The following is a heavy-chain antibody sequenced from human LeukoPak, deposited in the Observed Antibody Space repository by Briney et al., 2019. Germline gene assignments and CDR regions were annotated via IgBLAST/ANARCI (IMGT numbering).Heavy chain of an antibody. V-gene: IGHV4-34*01. CDR2: INHSGST. CDR3: ARVDYASDFDY. CDR1: GGSFSGYY. J-gene: IGHJ4*02. Sequence: PSETLSLTCAVYGGSFSGYYWSWIRQPPGKGLEWIGEINHSGSTNYNPSLKSRVTISVDTSKNQFSLKLSSVTAADTAVYYCARVDYASDFDYWGQGTLVTVSS. D-gene: IGHD4-17*01.